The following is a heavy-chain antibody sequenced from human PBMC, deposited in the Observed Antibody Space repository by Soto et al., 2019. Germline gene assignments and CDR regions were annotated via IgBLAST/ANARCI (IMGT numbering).Heavy chain of an antibody. CDR1: GGTFSSYA. CDR3: ARGGWYRWWFDP. J-gene: IGHJ5*02. Sequence: SVKVSCKASGGTFSSYAISWVRQAPGQGLEWMGGIIPIFGTANYAQKFQGRVTITADESTSTAYMELSSLRSEDTAVYYCARGGWYRWWFDPWGQGTLVTVSS. D-gene: IGHD6-19*01. V-gene: IGHV1-69*13. CDR2: IIPIFGTA.